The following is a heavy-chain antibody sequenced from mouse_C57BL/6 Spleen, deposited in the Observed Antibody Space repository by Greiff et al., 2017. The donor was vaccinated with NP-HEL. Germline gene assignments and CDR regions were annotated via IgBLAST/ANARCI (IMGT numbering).Heavy chain of an antibody. Sequence: VQLQQPGAELVKPGASVKLSCKASGYTFTSYWMQWVKQRPGQGLEWIGEIDPSDSYTNYNQKFKGKATLTVDTSSSTAYMQLSSLTSEDSAVYYCARWDITTVVACDYWGQGTTLTVSS. CDR3: ARWDITTVVACDY. CDR2: IDPSDSYT. CDR1: GYTFTSYW. V-gene: IGHV1-50*01. D-gene: IGHD1-1*01. J-gene: IGHJ2*01.